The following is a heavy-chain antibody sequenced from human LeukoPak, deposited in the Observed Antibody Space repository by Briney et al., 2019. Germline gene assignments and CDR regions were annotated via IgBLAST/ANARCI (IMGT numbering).Heavy chain of an antibody. J-gene: IGHJ5*02. CDR1: GFTFSSYG. Sequence: GGSLRLSCAASGFTFSSYGMHWVRQAPGKGLEWVAVIWYDGSNKYYADSVKGRFTISRDNSKNTLYLQMNSLRAEDTAVYYCVRDYGSGSLNWFDPWGQGTLVTVSS. CDR3: VRDYGSGSLNWFDP. V-gene: IGHV3-33*01. D-gene: IGHD3-10*01. CDR2: IWYDGSNK.